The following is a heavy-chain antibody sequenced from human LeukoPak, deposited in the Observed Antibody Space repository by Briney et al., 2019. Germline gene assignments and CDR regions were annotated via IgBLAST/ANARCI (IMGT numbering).Heavy chain of an antibody. CDR1: GYTFTSYA. CDR2: INAGNGNT. D-gene: IGHD2-2*01. V-gene: IGHV1-3*01. Sequence: ASVKVSCKASGYTFTSYAMRWVRQAPGQRLEWMGWINAGNGNTKYSQKFQGRVTITRDTSASTAYMELSSLRSEDTAVYYCARWIVVVPAAPLTYAMDVWGQGTTVTVSS. CDR3: ARWIVVVPAAPLTYAMDV. J-gene: IGHJ6*02.